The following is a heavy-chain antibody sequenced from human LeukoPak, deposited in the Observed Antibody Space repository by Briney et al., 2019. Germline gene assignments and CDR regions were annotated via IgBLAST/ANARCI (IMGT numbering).Heavy chain of an antibody. D-gene: IGHD3-10*01. CDR1: GGTFISYA. J-gene: IGHJ4*02. Sequence: SVKAFFKASGGTFISYAISWVRQAPGQGLEWMGGIIPIFGTANYAQKFQGRVTITTDESMSTAYMELSSLRSEDTAVYYCATERMVRGVHYFDYWGQGTLVTVSS. V-gene: IGHV1-69*05. CDR3: ATERMVRGVHYFDY. CDR2: IIPIFGTA.